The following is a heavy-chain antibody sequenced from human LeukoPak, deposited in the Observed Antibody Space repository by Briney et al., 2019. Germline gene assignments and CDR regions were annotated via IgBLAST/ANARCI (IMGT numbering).Heavy chain of an antibody. V-gene: IGHV4-4*07. CDR3: AREIGDYYDSSGYRTYYFDY. D-gene: IGHD3-22*01. CDR2: IYTSGST. Sequence: SETLSLTCTVSGDSISSYYWSWIRQPAGKGLEWIGRIYTSGSTNYNPSLKSRVTMSVDTSKNQISLKLSSVTAADTAVYYCAREIGDYYDSSGYRTYYFDYWGQGTLVTVSS. CDR1: GDSISSYY. J-gene: IGHJ4*02.